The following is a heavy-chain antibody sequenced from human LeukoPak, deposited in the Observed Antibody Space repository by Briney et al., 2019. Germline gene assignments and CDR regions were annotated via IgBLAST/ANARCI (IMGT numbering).Heavy chain of an antibody. J-gene: IGHJ4*02. V-gene: IGHV1-69*13. D-gene: IGHD3-22*01. Sequence: GASVKVSCKASGYTFTSFAMNWERQAPGQGPEWTGGIIPIFGTANYAQKFQGRVTITADESTSTAYMELSSLRSEDTAVYYCARTLADYYDSSGYEPQFDYWGQGTLVTVSS. CDR3: ARTLADYYDSSGYEPQFDY. CDR2: IIPIFGTA. CDR1: GYTFTSFA.